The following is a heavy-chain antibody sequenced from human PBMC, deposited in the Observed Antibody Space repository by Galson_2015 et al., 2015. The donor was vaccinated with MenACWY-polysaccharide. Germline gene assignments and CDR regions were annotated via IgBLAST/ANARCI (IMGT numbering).Heavy chain of an antibody. Sequence: SLRLSCAASGFTFNSYWMHWVRQAPGKGLVWVSHINNDGSSTNYGDSVKGRFTISRDNAKNTLYLQMKSLRAEDTAVYYCVRDNGGIDYWGQGTLVTVSS. CDR1: GFTFNSYW. CDR2: INNDGSST. J-gene: IGHJ4*02. V-gene: IGHV3-74*01. D-gene: IGHD3-16*01. CDR3: VRDNGGIDY.